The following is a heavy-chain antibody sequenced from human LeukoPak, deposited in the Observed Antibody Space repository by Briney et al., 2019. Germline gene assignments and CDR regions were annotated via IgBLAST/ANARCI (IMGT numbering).Heavy chain of an antibody. V-gene: IGHV4-34*01. CDR2: INHRGNT. D-gene: IGHD1-26*01. CDR3: ASRTSPTSSAVGVGYYFDS. Sequence: SETLSLTCAVYGGSFSIYYWSWIRQPPGEGLEWVGEINHRGNTNLNPSLKSRVTISVDTSRNQFSLKLSSVTAADTAVYYCASRTSPTSSAVGVGYYFDSRGQGTLVTVSS. CDR1: GGSFSIYY. J-gene: IGHJ4*02.